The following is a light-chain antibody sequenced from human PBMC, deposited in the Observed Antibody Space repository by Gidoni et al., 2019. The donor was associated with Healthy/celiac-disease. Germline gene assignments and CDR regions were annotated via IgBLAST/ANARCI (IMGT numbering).Light chain of an antibody. CDR1: SGHSSYA. CDR2: LNSDGSH. Sequence: QSPSASASLGASVKLTCTLSSGHSSYAIAWHQQQPEKGPRYLMKLNSDGSHSKGDGIPDPFSGSSSGAERYLTISSLQSEDEADYYCQTWGTGIQVFGGGTKLTVL. J-gene: IGLJ2*01. CDR3: QTWGTGIQV. V-gene: IGLV4-69*01.